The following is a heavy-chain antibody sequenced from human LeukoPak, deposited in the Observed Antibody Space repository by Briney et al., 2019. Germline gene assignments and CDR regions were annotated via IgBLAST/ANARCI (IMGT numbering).Heavy chain of an antibody. J-gene: IGHJ4*02. V-gene: IGHV3-23*01. D-gene: IGHD3-3*01. CDR3: AKDIGDYDFWSGYGYFDY. CDR1: GFTFSSYA. Sequence: GGSLRLSCTASGFTFSSYAMSWVRQAPGKGLEWVSAVSRSGVTTYYADSVKGRFTISRDNSKNTLYLQMNSLRAEDTAVYYCAKDIGDYDFWSGYGYFDYWGQGPLVTVSS. CDR2: VSRSGVTT.